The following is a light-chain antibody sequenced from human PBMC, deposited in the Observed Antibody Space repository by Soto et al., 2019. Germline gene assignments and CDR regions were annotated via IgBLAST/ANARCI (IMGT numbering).Light chain of an antibody. J-gene: IGKJ1*01. CDR1: QTISNW. V-gene: IGKV1-5*03. Sequence: IQMTQSPSALSASVGDRFTMTFLASQTISNWLAWYQQKPGKAPKLLIYKASTLESGVPSRFSGSGSGTEFTLTIGSLQPEDFATYFCQQYNTYSQTFGQGTKVDI. CDR3: QQYNTYSQT. CDR2: KAS.